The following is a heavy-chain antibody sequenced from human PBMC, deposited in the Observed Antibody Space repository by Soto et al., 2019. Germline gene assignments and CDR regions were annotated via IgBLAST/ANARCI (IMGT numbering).Heavy chain of an antibody. D-gene: IGHD2-21*01. CDR3: AMSTGNCGGECSLDV. CDR2: IYYTDTT. CDR1: GGSVSSYY. Sequence: QVHLQESGPGLVKPSETLSLTCTVSGGSVSSYYWSWVRQPPGKGLEWIGYIYYTDTTTYNPSLKSRVTMSVDTSKNQFSLKLTSVTAADTAVYYCAMSTGNCGGECSLDVWGQGTTVTVSS. J-gene: IGHJ6*02. V-gene: IGHV4-59*02.